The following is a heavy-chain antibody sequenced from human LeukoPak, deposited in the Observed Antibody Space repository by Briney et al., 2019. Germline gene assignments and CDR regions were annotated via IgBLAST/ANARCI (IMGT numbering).Heavy chain of an antibody. J-gene: IGHJ5*02. V-gene: IGHV1-69*05. CDR2: IIPIFGTA. Sequence: SVKVSCKASGGTFSSYAISWVRQAPGQGPEWMGRIIPIFGTANYAQKFQGRVTITTDESTSTAYMGLSSLRSEDTAAYYCARTTVTTHWFDPWGQGTLVTVSS. CDR1: GGTFSSYA. CDR3: ARTTVTTHWFDP. D-gene: IGHD4-11*01.